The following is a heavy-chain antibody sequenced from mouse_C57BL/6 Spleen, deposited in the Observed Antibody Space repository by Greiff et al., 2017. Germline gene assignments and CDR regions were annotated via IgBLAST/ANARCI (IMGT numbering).Heavy chain of an antibody. V-gene: IGHV1-55*01. J-gene: IGHJ3*02. D-gene: IGHD1-1*01. Sequence: QVQLQQPGAELVKPGASVKMSCKASGYTFTSYWITWVKQRPGQGLEWIGDIYPGSGSTNYNEKFKSKATLTVDTSSSTAYMQLSSLTSEDSAVYYCARDGIYYYGSSPPSWWGQGTLVTVSA. CDR3: ARDGIYYYGSSPPSW. CDR1: GYTFTSYW. CDR2: IYPGSGST.